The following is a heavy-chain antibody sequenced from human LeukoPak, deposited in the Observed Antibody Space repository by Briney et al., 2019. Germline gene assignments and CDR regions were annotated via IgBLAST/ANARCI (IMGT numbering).Heavy chain of an antibody. J-gene: IGHJ6*03. CDR2: INHSGST. CDR3: ARRGAVAGTFYGPLVREYYYYYYMDV. D-gene: IGHD6-19*01. CDR1: GGSFSGYY. Sequence: SETLSLTCAVYGGSFSGYYWSWIRQPPGKGLEWIGEINHSGSTNYNPSLKSRVTISVDTSKNQFSLKLSSVTAADTAVYYCARRGAVAGTFYGPLVREYYYYYYMDVWGKGTTVTISS. V-gene: IGHV4-34*01.